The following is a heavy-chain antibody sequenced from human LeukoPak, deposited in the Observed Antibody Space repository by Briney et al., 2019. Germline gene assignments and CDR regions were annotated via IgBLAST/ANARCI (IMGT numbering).Heavy chain of an antibody. CDR3: ARVVSGFGSGSYYKKGWFDP. J-gene: IGHJ5*02. CDR1: GGSISSYY. V-gene: IGHV4-59*01. CDR2: IYYSGST. D-gene: IGHD3-10*01. Sequence: SETLSLTCTVSGGSISSYYWSWIRQPPGKGLEWSGYIYYSGSTNYNPSLKSRVTISVDPSKHQFSLKLSSVTAADTAVYYCARVVSGFGSGSYYKKGWFDPWGQGTLVTVSS.